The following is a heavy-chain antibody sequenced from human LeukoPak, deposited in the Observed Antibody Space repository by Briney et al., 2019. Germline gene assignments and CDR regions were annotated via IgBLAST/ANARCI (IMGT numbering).Heavy chain of an antibody. J-gene: IGHJ4*02. V-gene: IGHV1-2*02. D-gene: IGHD6-19*01. Sequence: GASVRVSCKASGYTFTGYYMHWVRQAPGQGLEWMGWINPNSGGTNYAQKFQGRVTMTEDTSTDTAYMELSSLRSEDTAVYYCATDLGVAVADWGQGTLVTVSS. CDR2: INPNSGGT. CDR3: ATDLGVAVAD. CDR1: GYTFTGYY.